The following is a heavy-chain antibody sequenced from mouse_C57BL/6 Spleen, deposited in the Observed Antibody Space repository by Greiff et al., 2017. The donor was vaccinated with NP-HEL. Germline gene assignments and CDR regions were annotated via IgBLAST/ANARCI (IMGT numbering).Heavy chain of an antibody. CDR2: IDPSDSYT. V-gene: IGHV1-50*01. CDR3: AREELGHFDY. D-gene: IGHD4-1*01. Sequence: QVQLQQSGAELVKPGASVKLSCKASGYTFTSYWMQWVKQRPGQGLEWIGEIDPSDSYTNYNQKFKGKATLTVDTSSSTAYMQLSSLTSEDSAVYYCAREELGHFDYWGQGTTLTVSS. J-gene: IGHJ2*01. CDR1: GYTFTSYW.